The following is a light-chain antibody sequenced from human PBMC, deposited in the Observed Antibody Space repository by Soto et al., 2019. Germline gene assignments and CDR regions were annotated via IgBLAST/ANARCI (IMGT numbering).Light chain of an antibody. J-gene: IGKJ1*01. V-gene: IGKV1-5*03. Sequence: DIQMTQSPSTLSGSEGDRVTITCRASQTISSWLAWYQQEPGKAPKLLIHKASSLQSGVPSRFSGSGSGTDFTLTISSLHPDDFATYYCQQYNSYSEAFGQGTKVDIK. CDR3: QQYNSYSEA. CDR2: KAS. CDR1: QTISSW.